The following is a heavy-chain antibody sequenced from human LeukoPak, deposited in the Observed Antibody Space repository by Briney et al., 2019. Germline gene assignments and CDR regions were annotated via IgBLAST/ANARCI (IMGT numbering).Heavy chain of an antibody. D-gene: IGHD3-3*01. J-gene: IGHJ4*02. Sequence: GGSLRLSCAASGFTLSSYSMNWVRHAPGKGLEWVAVISYDGSNKYYADSVKGRFTISRDNSKNTLYLQMNGLRAEDTAVYYCARVLSPNFWSGHSPFDYWGQGTLVTVSS. V-gene: IGHV3-30*03. CDR1: GFTLSSYS. CDR3: ARVLSPNFWSGHSPFDY. CDR2: ISYDGSNK.